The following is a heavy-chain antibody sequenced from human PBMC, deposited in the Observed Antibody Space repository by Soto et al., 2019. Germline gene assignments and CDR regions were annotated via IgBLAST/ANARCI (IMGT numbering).Heavy chain of an antibody. CDR1: GGTFSSYA. Sequence: VASVKVSCKASGGTFSSYAISWVRQAPGQGLEWMGGIIPIFGTANYAQKFQGRVTITADESTSTAYMELSSLRSEDTAVYYCARGLILGYCSSTSCPSFDYWGQGTLVTVSS. V-gene: IGHV1-69*13. J-gene: IGHJ4*02. CDR2: IIPIFGTA. CDR3: ARGLILGYCSSTSCPSFDY. D-gene: IGHD2-2*01.